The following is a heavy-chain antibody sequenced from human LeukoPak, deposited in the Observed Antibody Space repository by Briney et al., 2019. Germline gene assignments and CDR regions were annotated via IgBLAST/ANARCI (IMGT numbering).Heavy chain of an antibody. Sequence: GRSLRLSCAASGFTFDDYAMHWVRQAPGKGLEWVSGISWNSGSIGYADSVKGRFTITRDNSKNTLYLQMNSLRAEDTAVYYCAKDSTMIVAAYFDYWGQGTLVTVSS. D-gene: IGHD3-22*01. V-gene: IGHV3-9*01. J-gene: IGHJ4*02. CDR3: AKDSTMIVAAYFDY. CDR1: GFTFDDYA. CDR2: ISWNSGSI.